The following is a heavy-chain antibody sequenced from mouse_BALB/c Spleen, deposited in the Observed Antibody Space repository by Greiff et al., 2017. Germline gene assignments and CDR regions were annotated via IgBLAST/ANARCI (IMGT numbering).Heavy chain of an antibody. CDR1: GYAFSSYW. D-gene: IGHD2-4*01. CDR2: IYPGDGDT. J-gene: IGHJ2*01. Sequence: QVQLKESGAELVRPGSSVKISCKASGYAFSSYWMNWVKQRPGQGLEWIGQIYPGDGDTNYNGKFKGKATLTADKSSSTAYMQLSSLTSEDSAVYFCARGGLRRSFDYWGQGTTLTVSS. CDR3: ARGGLRRSFDY. V-gene: IGHV1-80*01.